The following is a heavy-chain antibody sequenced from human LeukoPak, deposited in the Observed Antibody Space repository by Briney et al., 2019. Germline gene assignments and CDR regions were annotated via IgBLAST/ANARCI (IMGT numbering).Heavy chain of an antibody. CDR3: ARAGGMYSSGWYYHAFDI. V-gene: IGHV1-69*13. CDR2: LIPIFGTA. J-gene: IGHJ3*02. Sequence: SVKVSCKASGGTFSSYAISWVRQAPGQGLEWMGGLIPIFGTANYAQKFQGRVPITAAESTSTAYMELSSLRSEDTAGYYCARAGGMYSSGWYYHAFDIWGQGTMVTVSS. D-gene: IGHD6-19*01. CDR1: GGTFSSYA.